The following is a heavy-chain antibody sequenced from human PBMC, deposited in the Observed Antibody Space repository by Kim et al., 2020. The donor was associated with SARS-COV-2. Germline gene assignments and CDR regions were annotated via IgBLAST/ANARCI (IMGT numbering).Heavy chain of an antibody. Sequence: GGSLRLSCAGSGFTFSNYALSWVRQSPEKGLEWVSTIDGSGRSTYYADSVKGRFTISRDNSKNTLYLQMNSLRAEDTAVYFCLQERLMGSGFDYWGQGTLVTVSS. V-gene: IGHV3-23*05. CDR1: GFTFSNYA. J-gene: IGHJ4*02. CDR2: IDGSGRST. CDR3: LQERLMGSGFDY. D-gene: IGHD1-1*01.